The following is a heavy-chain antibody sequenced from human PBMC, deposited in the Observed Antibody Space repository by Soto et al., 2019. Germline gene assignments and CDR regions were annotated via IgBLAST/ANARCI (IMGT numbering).Heavy chain of an antibody. V-gene: IGHV3-11*06. J-gene: IGHJ6*02. Sequence: PGGSLRLSCAASGFTFSDYYMSWIRQAPGKGLEWVSYISSSSSYTNYADSVKGRFTISRDNAKNSLYLQMSSLRAEDTAVYYCASHGSGSYYNEAYYYGMDVWGQGTTVTVSS. CDR1: GFTFSDYY. D-gene: IGHD3-10*01. CDR3: ASHGSGSYYNEAYYYGMDV. CDR2: ISSSSSYT.